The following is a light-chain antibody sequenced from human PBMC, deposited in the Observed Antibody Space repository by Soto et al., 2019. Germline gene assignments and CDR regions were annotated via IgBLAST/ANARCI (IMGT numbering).Light chain of an antibody. Sequence: EIVLTQSPATLSLSPGERATLSCRASQSVSSYLAWYQQKPGQAPRLLIYDASNRATGIPARFSGSGSGTDFTLTISSLEPEDFAVYYCQQRSNWPPGGMTWTFGQGTKVEI. CDR2: DAS. J-gene: IGKJ1*01. V-gene: IGKV3-11*01. CDR1: QSVSSY. CDR3: QQRSNWPPGGMTWT.